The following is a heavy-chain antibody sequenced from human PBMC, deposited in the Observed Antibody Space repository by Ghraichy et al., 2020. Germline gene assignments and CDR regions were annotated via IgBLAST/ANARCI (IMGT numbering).Heavy chain of an antibody. CDR1: GFTFRNYA. Sequence: GGSLRLSCAASGFTFRNYAMSWVRQAPGKGLEWVSAISGGGYNTYYADSVKGRFTISRDNSRNTLYLQMNSMRAEDTAFYYCAKRDYFDSVGHPRGGEFDFRGPGTLVTVST. CDR3: AKRDYFDSVGHPRGGEFDF. D-gene: IGHD3-22*01. V-gene: IGHV3-23*01. J-gene: IGHJ4*02. CDR2: ISGGGYNT.